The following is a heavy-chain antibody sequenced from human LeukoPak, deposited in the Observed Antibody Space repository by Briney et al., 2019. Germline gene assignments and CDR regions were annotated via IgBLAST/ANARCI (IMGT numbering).Heavy chain of an antibody. CDR2: INHSGST. CDR3: ARGDPYYHGSGSYSPYYFDY. Sequence: SETLSLTRAVYGGSLSGYYWSLIRQPPGKGLEWIGEINHSGSTNYNPSLKSRVTISIDTSKNQFSLKLSSVTAADTAVYYCARGDPYYHGSGSYSPYYFDYWGQGTLVTVSS. CDR1: GGSLSGYY. V-gene: IGHV4-34*01. J-gene: IGHJ4*02. D-gene: IGHD3-10*01.